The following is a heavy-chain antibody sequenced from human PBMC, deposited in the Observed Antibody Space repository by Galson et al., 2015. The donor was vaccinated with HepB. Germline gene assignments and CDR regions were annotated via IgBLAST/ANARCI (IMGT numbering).Heavy chain of an antibody. J-gene: IGHJ4*02. CDR3: ARDEDSSDWSVYFDY. CDR2: ISYDGSNK. V-gene: IGHV3-30*04. D-gene: IGHD6-19*01. CDR1: GFTFSSYA. Sequence: SLRLSCAASGFTFSSYAMHWVRQAPGKGLEWVAVISYDGSNKYYADSVKGRFTISRDNSKNTLYLQMNSLRAEDAAVYYCARDEDSSDWSVYFDYWGQGTLVTVSS.